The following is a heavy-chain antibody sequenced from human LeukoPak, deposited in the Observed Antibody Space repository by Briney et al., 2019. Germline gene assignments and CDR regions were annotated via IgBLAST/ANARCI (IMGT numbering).Heavy chain of an antibody. V-gene: IGHV4-34*01. CDR3: ARGLSSSGWYY. J-gene: IGHJ4*02. CDR1: GGSFSGYY. D-gene: IGHD6-19*01. CDR2: INHSGST. Sequence: SETLSLTCAVYGGSFSGYYWSWIRQPPGKGLEWIGEINHSGSTNYNPSLKSRVTISVDTSKNQFSLKLSSVTAADTAVYYCARGLSSSGWYYWGQGTLVTVSS.